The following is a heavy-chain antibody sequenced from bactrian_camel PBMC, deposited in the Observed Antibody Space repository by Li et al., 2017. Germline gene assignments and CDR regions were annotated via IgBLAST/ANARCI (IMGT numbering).Heavy chain of an antibody. CDR1: GYTRYKLC. CDR2: IDSDGGST. V-gene: IGHV3S40*01. J-gene: IGHJ4*01. CDR3: ASMFWWGSQCGGRSTEYRS. D-gene: IGHD7*01. Sequence: DVQLVESGGGSVQAGGSLRLSCVVSGYTRYKLCMGWFRQAPGKEREGVAAIDSDGGSTYYADSVNGRFTISQDTVKNTVYLQMNSLKPEDTAMYYCASMFWWGSQCGGRSTEYRSWGQGTQVTVS.